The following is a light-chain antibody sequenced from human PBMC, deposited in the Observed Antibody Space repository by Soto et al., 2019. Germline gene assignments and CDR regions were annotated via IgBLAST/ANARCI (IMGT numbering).Light chain of an antibody. J-gene: IGKJ4*01. V-gene: IGKV3-15*01. CDR1: QSVSSN. Sequence: ETVLTQSPATVSLSPGDRATLSFSSSQSVSSNLAWYQQKPGQAPRLLIYGASSRATGIPARFSGSGSGTDFTLTISSLQSEDFAVYYCQQYNNWPPLTFGGGTKVDIK. CDR2: GAS. CDR3: QQYNNWPPLT.